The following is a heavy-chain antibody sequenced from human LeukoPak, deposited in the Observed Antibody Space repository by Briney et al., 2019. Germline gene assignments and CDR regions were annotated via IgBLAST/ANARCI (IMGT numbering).Heavy chain of an antibody. V-gene: IGHV4-39*07. J-gene: IGHJ5*02. D-gene: IGHD6-13*01. CDR1: GGSISSSSYY. CDR3: ARASVIVAAGEVWFDP. Sequence: SETLSLTCTVSGGSISSSSYYWGWIRQPPGKGLEWIGSIYYSGSTYYNPSLKSRFTISVDTSKNQFSLKLSSVTAADTAVYYCARASVIVAAGEVWFDPWGQGTLVTVSS. CDR2: IYYSGST.